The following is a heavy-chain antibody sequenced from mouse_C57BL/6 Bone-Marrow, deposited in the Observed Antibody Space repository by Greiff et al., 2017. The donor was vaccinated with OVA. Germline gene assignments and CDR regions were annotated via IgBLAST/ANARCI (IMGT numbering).Heavy chain of an antibody. CDR3: AGIARFTTVGYAMDY. CDR1: GFSLSTFGLG. Sequence: QVTLKECGPGILQPSQTLSLTCSFSGFSLSTFGLGVGWIRQPSGKGLEWLAHIWWDDDKYYNPALKSRLTISKDTSINQVFLKIANVDTADTATYYCAGIARFTTVGYAMDYWGQGTSVTVSS. D-gene: IGHD1-1*01. V-gene: IGHV8-8*01. CDR2: IWWDDDK. J-gene: IGHJ4*01.